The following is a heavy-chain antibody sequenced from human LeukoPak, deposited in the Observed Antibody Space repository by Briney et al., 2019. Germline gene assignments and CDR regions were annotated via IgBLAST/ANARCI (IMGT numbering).Heavy chain of an antibody. J-gene: IGHJ4*02. CDR3: ARDPYNTILYRLAH. V-gene: IGHV3-23*01. CDR1: GFAFGTYA. Sequence: GGSLRLSCAGSGFAFGTYAMSWVRQAPGMGLEWVSSISANGQATYTTSRDNSKSTLYLQLNSLRAEDTATYYCARDPYNTILYRLAHWGQGTLVTVSS. D-gene: IGHD3-10*01. CDR2: ISANG.